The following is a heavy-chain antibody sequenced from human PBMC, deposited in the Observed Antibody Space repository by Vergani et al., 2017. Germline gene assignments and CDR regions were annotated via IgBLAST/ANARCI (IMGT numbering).Heavy chain of an antibody. CDR2: INHSGST. J-gene: IGHJ4*02. Sequence: QVQLQQWGAGLLKPSETLSLTCAVYGGSFSGYYWSWIRQPPGKGLEWIGEINHSGSTNYNPSLKIRVTISVDTSKNQFSLKLSAVTAADTAVYYCARGSWFDYWGQGTLVTVSS. CDR3: ARGSWFDY. V-gene: IGHV4-34*01. CDR1: GGSFSGYY.